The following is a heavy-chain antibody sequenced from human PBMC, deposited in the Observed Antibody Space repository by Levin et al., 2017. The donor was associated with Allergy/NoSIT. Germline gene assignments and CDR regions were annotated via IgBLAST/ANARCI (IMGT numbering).Heavy chain of an antibody. D-gene: IGHD5-24*01. J-gene: IGHJ5*02. CDR3: ASTPVEMALRNPHWFDP. V-gene: IGHV1-69*01. Sequence: KISCKASGGTFSSYAISWVRQAPGQGLEWMGGIIPIFGTANYAQKFQGRVTITADESTSTAYMELSSLRSEDTAVYYCASTPVEMALRNPHWFDPWGQGTLVTVSS. CDR1: GGTFSSYA. CDR2: IIPIFGTA.